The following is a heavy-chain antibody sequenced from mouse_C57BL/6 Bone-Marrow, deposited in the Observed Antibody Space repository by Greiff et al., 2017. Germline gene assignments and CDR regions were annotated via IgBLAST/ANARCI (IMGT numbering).Heavy chain of an antibody. D-gene: IGHD2-12*01. Sequence: VQLQQPGAELVKPGASVKMSCKASGYTFTSYWITWVKQRPGQGLEWIGDIYPGSGSTNYNEKFKSKATLTVDTSSSTAYMQLSSLTSEDSAVYYGARAYYSYYYALDYWGQGTSVTVSS. V-gene: IGHV1-55*01. J-gene: IGHJ4*01. CDR3: ARAYYSYYYALDY. CDR1: GYTFTSYW. CDR2: IYPGSGST.